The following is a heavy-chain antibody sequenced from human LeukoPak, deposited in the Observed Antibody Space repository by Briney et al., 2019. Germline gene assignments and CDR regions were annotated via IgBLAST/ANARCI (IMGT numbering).Heavy chain of an antibody. V-gene: IGHV3-73*01. CDR1: GFTFSGSA. D-gene: IGHD6-13*01. CDR3: TRVYSSSPYYYYYMDV. J-gene: IGHJ6*03. CDR2: IRSKANSYAT. Sequence: PGGSLKLSCAASGFTFSGSAMHWVRQASGKGLEWVGRIRSKANSYATAYAASVKGRFTISRDDSKNTAYLQMNSLKTEDTAVYYCTRVYSSSPYYYYYMDVWGKGTTVTISS.